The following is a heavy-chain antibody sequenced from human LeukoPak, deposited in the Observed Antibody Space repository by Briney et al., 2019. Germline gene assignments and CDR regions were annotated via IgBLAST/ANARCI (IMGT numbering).Heavy chain of an antibody. V-gene: IGHV4-61*01. CDR3: ARSPRHYSSGYYGVDY. CDR2: IYYSGST. CDR1: GGSVSSGSYY. D-gene: IGHD3-22*01. Sequence: PSETLSLTCTVSGGSVSSGSYYWSWIRQPPGKGLEWIGYIYYSGSTNYNPSLKSRVTISVDTSKNQFSLKLSSVTAADTAVYYCARSPRHYSSGYYGVDYWGQGTLVTVSS. J-gene: IGHJ4*02.